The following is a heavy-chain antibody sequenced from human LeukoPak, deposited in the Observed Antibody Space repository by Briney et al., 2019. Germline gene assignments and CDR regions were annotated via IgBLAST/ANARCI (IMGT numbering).Heavy chain of an antibody. CDR2: IVIRGDT. CDR1: GFTFIDYD. J-gene: IGHJ4*02. V-gene: IGHV3-13*01. D-gene: IGHD6-19*01. Sequence: SGGSLRLSCAAPGFTFIDYDMHWVRQVIGKGLGWVSPIVIRGDTHYSESVKGRFTISRENAESSLYLQMNSLRAEDTAVYYCARGGIQVSGIDEFDYWGQGTLVTVSS. CDR3: ARGGIQVSGIDEFDY.